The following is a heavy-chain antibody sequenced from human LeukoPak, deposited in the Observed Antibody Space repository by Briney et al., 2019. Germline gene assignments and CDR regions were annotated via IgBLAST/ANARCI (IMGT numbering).Heavy chain of an antibody. CDR3: ARDRGTGYRWFDP. Sequence: PGGSLRLSCAASGFTSSSYWMHWVRQAPGKGLVWVSRINSDGSSTNYADSVKGRFTISRDNAKNTLYLQMNSLRVEDTAVYYCARDRGTGYRWFDPWGQGTLVTVSS. V-gene: IGHV3-74*01. CDR2: INSDGSST. CDR1: GFTSSSYW. D-gene: IGHD3-10*01. J-gene: IGHJ5*02.